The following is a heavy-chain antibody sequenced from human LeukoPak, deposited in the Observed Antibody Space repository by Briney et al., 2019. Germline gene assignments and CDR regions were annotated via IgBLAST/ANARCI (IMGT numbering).Heavy chain of an antibody. Sequence: GGSLRLSCAASGFTFSSYAMSWVRQAPGKGLEWVSAVSGSGGSTYYADSVKGRFTISRDNSKNTLSLQMNSLRAEDTAVYYCARDYYDGSAYYSYYEYWGQGTLVTVSS. V-gene: IGHV3-23*01. CDR1: GFTFSSYA. D-gene: IGHD3-22*01. CDR2: VSGSGGST. J-gene: IGHJ4*02. CDR3: ARDYYDGSAYYSYYEY.